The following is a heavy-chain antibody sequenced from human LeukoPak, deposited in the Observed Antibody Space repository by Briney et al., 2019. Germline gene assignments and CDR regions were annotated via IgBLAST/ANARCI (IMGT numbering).Heavy chain of an antibody. Sequence: SVKVSCTASGYTFTSYGISWVRQAPGQGLEWMGGIIPIFGTANYAQEFQGRVTITADESTSTAYMELSSLRSEDTAVYYCARDVPWDSSSSGGFDYWGQGTLVTVSS. CDR2: IIPIFGTA. D-gene: IGHD6-6*01. V-gene: IGHV1-69*13. CDR1: GYTFTSYG. CDR3: ARDVPWDSSSSGGFDY. J-gene: IGHJ4*02.